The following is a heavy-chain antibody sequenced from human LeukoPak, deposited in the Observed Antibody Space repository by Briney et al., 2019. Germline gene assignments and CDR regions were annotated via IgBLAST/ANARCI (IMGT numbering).Heavy chain of an antibody. CDR2: IYTSGIT. V-gene: IGHV4-61*02. D-gene: IGHD3-10*01. CDR1: GGSISSGSYY. Sequence: SETLSLTCTVSGGSISSGSYYWSWIRQPAGKGLEWIGRIYTSGITNYNPSLKSRVTISVDTSKNQFSLKMSSVTAADTAVYYCARGVDYYGVWGQGTLVTVSS. CDR3: ARGVDYYGV. J-gene: IGHJ4*02.